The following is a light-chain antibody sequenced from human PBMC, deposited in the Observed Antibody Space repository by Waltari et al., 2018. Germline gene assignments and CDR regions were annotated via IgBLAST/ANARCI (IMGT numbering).Light chain of an antibody. CDR2: EVS. CDR1: SSDVGGYNY. CDR3: SSYTSSSTLGV. J-gene: IGLJ3*02. Sequence: QSALTQPAPVSGSPGQSITIPCTGTSSDVGGYNYVSWYQQHPGKAPKLMIYEVSNRPSGVSNRFSGSKSGNTASLTISGLQAEDEADYYCSSYTSSSTLGVFGGGTKLTVL. V-gene: IGLV2-14*01.